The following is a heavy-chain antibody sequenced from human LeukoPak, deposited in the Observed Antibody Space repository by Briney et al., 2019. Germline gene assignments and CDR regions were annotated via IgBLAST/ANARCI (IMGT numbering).Heavy chain of an antibody. J-gene: IGHJ6*03. CDR1: GYTFTSYA. CDR3: ARGRKSSWYEAYYYYMDV. CDR2: ISAYNGNT. V-gene: IGHV1-18*01. D-gene: IGHD6-13*01. Sequence: GASVIVSCKAAGYTFTSYAMNWVRQAPGQGLEWMGRISAYNGNTNYAHTVQGRVTITTDKATSTAYMQLRSLRSDDTPVNYCARGRKSSWYEAYYYYMDVWGKGTTVTASS.